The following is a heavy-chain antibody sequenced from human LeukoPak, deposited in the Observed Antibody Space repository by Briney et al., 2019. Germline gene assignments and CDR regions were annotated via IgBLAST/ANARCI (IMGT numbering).Heavy chain of an antibody. CDR2: ISNNGGHT. J-gene: IGHJ4*02. CDR3: VKATVTASYFDYFDS. V-gene: IGHV3-64D*09. D-gene: IGHD4-17*01. CDR1: GFSSSTCY. Sequence: GGSLRLSCSASGFSSSTCYMRGVRQAPGKGLEYVSAISNNGGHTNYADSVKGRFTISRANSKNTLYLQMSSLRAEDTAVYYCVKATVTASYFDYFDSWGQGTRVTVSS.